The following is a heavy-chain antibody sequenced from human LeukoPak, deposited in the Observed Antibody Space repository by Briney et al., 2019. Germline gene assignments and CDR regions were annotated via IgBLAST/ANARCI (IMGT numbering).Heavy chain of an antibody. CDR2: IIPILGIA. J-gene: IGHJ3*02. Sequence: SVKVSCKASGGTFSSYAISWVRQAPGQGLEWMGRIIPILGIANYAQKFQGRVTITADKSTSTAYMELSSLGSEDTAVYYCARSGYSYGQGAFDIWGQGTMVTVSS. CDR3: ARSGYSYGQGAFDI. CDR1: GGTFSSYA. D-gene: IGHD5-18*01. V-gene: IGHV1-69*04.